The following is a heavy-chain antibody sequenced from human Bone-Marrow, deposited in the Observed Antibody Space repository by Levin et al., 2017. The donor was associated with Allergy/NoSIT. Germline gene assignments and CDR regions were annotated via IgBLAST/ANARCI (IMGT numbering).Heavy chain of an antibody. CDR1: CGSISSSSYY. CDR2: INYGGST. D-gene: IGHD4-11*01. Sequence: SQTLSLTCTVSCGSISSSSYYWGWIRQPPGKGLEWIGTINYGGSTYYNPSLRSRITISVDTPENQFSLKLSSVTAADTAVYYCANFKTGTMFGYWGQGTLVTVSS. J-gene: IGHJ4*02. V-gene: IGHV4-39*07. CDR3: ANFKTGTMFGY.